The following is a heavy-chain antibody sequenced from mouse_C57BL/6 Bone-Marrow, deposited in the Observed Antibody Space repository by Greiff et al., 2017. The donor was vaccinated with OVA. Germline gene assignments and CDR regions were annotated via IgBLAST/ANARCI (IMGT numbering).Heavy chain of an antibody. CDR3: ARDQGGYDGYYDWYFDV. V-gene: IGHV5-16*01. J-gene: IGHJ1*03. CDR1: GFTFSDYY. CDR2: INYDGSST. Sequence: EVNVVESEGGLVQPGSSMKLSCTASGFTFSDYYMAWVRQVPEKGLEWVANINYDGSSTYYLDSLKSRFIISRDNAKNILYLQMSSLKSEDTATYYCARDQGGYDGYYDWYFDVWGTGTTVTVSS. D-gene: IGHD2-3*01.